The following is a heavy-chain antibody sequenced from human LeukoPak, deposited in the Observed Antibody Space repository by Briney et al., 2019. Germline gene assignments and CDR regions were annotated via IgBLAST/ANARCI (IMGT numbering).Heavy chain of an antibody. CDR3: ARTDSGSYYGLDY. D-gene: IGHD1-26*01. J-gene: IGHJ4*02. V-gene: IGHV4-4*09. Sequence: SETLSLTCTVSGGSISSYYWSWIRQPPGKGLEWIGYIYTSGSTNYNPSLKSRVTISVDTSKNQFSLKLSSVTAADTAVYCCARTDSGSYYGLDYWGQGTLVTVSS. CDR1: GGSISSYY. CDR2: IYTSGST.